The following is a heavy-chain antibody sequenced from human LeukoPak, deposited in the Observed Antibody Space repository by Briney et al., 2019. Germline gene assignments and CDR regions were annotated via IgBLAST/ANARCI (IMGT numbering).Heavy chain of an antibody. CDR2: IWYDGSKR. J-gene: IGHJ3*02. V-gene: IGHV3-33*01. CDR1: GFTFSSYG. D-gene: IGHD1-1*01. CDR3: ARVRGTAFDI. Sequence: GGSLRLSCAASGFTFSSYGMHWVRQAPGKGLEWVAIIWYDGSKRYYADSVKGRFTISRDDSKSTVYLQMNSLRAEDTAVYYCARVRGTAFDIWGQGTMVTVAS.